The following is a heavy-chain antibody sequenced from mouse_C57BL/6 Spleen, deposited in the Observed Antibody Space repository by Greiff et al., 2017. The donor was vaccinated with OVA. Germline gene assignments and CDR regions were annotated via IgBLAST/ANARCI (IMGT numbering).Heavy chain of an antibody. V-gene: IGHV5-17*01. CDR1: GFTFSAYG. CDR2: ISSGRSTI. CDR3: ARITTVVATNYYAMDY. Sequence: EVKVVESGGGLVKPGGSLKLSCAASGFTFSAYGMHWVRQAPEKGLEWVAYISSGRSTIYYADTVKGRFTISRDNAKNTLFLQMTSLRSEDTAMYYWARITTVVATNYYAMDYWGQGTSVTVSS. D-gene: IGHD1-1*01. J-gene: IGHJ4*01.